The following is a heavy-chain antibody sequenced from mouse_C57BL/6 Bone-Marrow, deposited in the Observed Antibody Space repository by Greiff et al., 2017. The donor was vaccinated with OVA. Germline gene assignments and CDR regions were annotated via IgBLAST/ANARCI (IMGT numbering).Heavy chain of an antibody. Sequence: EVQLQQSGPELVKPGDSVKISCKASGYSFTGYFMNWVMQSHGKSLEWIGRINPYNGDTFYNQKFKGKATLAVDKSSSTAHMELRSLTSEDSAVYYCARRGSTYYSNPCAMDYWGQGTSVTVSS. J-gene: IGHJ4*01. D-gene: IGHD2-5*01. CDR2: INPYNGDT. V-gene: IGHV1-20*01. CDR1: GYSFTGYF. CDR3: ARRGSTYYSNPCAMDY.